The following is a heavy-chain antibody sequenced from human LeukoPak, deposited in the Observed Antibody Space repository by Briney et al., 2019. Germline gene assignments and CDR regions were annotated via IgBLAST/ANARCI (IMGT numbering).Heavy chain of an antibody. J-gene: IGHJ5*02. V-gene: IGHV4-61*02. CDR2: IYTSGST. CDR3: ARARGNWFDP. Sequence: SQTLSLTGTVSGGSISSGSYYWSWIRQPAGKGLEWIGRIYTSGSTNYNPSLKSQVTISVDTSKNQFSLKLSSVTAADTAVYYSARARGNWFDPWGQGTLVTVSS. CDR1: GGSISSGSYY.